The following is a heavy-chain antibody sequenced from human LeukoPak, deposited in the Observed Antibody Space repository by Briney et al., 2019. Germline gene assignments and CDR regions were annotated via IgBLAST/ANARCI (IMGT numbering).Heavy chain of an antibody. CDR2: ISYDGSNK. Sequence: GRSLRLSCAAYGFTFSSYGMHWVRQAPGKGLEWVAVISYDGSNKYYADSVKGRFTISRDNSKNTLYLQMNSLRAEDTAVNYCAKVSVAGPNPDYWGQGTLVTVSS. V-gene: IGHV3-30*18. CDR1: GFTFSSYG. CDR3: AKVSVAGPNPDY. D-gene: IGHD6-19*01. J-gene: IGHJ4*02.